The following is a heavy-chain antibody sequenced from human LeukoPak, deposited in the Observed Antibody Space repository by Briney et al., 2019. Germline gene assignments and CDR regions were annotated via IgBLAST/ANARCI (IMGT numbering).Heavy chain of an antibody. CDR3: AREGGDSSGWYGGYYFDY. V-gene: IGHV4-4*07. CDR2: FYSSGST. D-gene: IGHD6-19*01. J-gene: IGHJ4*02. CDR1: GXSISSYY. Sequence: PSETLSLTCTVSGXSISSYYGSWVRQPAGRGQEWIGRFYSSGSTNHNPSLKSRVTMSVDTSKNQFSLKLTSVTAADTAVYYCAREGGDSSGWYGGYYFDYWGQGTLVTVSS.